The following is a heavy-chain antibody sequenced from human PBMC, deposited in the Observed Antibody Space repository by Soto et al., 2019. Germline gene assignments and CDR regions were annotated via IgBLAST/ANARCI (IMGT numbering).Heavy chain of an antibody. CDR2: IYHSGST. V-gene: IGHV4-4*02. CDR3: ARAQYYDSSGYYYYYYYGMDV. J-gene: IGHJ6*02. CDR1: GGSISSSNW. D-gene: IGHD3-22*01. Sequence: PSETLSLTCSVSGGSISSSNWWSWVRQPPGKGLEWIGEIYHSGSTNYNPSLKSRVTISVDKSKNQFPLKLSSVTAADTAVYYCARAQYYDSSGYYYYYYYGMDVWGRGTTVTVSS.